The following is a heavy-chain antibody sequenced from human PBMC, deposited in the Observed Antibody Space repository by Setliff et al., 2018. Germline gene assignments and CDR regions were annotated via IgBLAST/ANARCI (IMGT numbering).Heavy chain of an antibody. CDR2: MSYDGKKT. CDR3: ARERYFWSGYHN. V-gene: IGHV3-30*04. J-gene: IGHJ4*02. CDR1: AFSFSTYV. Sequence: GGSLRLSCAASAFSFSTYVVHWVRQAPGKGLEWVAVMSYDGKKTFYADSVKGRFTISRDTSKNTLYPQMNSLRPEDTAVYYCARERYFWSGYHNWGQGTLVTVSS. D-gene: IGHD3-3*01.